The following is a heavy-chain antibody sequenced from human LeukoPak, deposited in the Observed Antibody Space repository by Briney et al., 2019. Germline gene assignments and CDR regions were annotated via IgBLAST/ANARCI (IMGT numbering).Heavy chain of an antibody. J-gene: IGHJ4*02. CDR2: ISNSGGTT. D-gene: IGHD3-22*01. CDR3: ATYFYDPYYFDY. V-gene: IGHV3-23*01. CDR1: GFTFSRFA. Sequence: GGSLRLSCAASGFTFSRFAMSWVRQAPGKGLEYVSGISNSGGTTSYADSVKGRFTISRDNSKNTLYLQMNSLRAEDTAVCHCATYFYDPYYFDYWGQGTLVIVSS.